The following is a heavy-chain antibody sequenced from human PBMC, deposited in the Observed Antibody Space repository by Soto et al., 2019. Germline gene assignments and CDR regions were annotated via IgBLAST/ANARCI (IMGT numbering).Heavy chain of an antibody. Sequence: GGSLRLSCAASGFTFDDYAMHWVRQAPGKGLEWVSLISWDGGSTYYADSEKGRFTISRDNSKNSLYLQMNSLRAEDTALYYCAKGRRDTVVNFDYWGQGTLVTVSS. CDR1: GFTFDDYA. J-gene: IGHJ4*02. V-gene: IGHV3-43D*03. CDR2: ISWDGGST. D-gene: IGHD2-15*01. CDR3: AKGRRDTVVNFDY.